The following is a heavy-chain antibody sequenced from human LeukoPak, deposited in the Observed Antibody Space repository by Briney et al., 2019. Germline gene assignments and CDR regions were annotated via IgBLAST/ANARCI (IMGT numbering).Heavy chain of an antibody. CDR2: TNSDGSST. D-gene: IGHD1-26*01. CDR3: TRSPSLGGNYWGFDY. J-gene: IGHJ4*02. V-gene: IGHV3-74*01. CDR1: GFNFSSHW. Sequence: PGGSLRLSCAASGFNFSSHWMHWVRQAPGKGLIWFSRTNSDGSSTIYADSVKGRFTVSRDNAKNTLYLQMNSLRAEDTAVYYCTRSPSLGGNYWGFDYWGQGTLVTVSS.